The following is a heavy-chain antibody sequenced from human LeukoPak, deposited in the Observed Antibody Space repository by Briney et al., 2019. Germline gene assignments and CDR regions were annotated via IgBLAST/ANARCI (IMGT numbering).Heavy chain of an antibody. CDR1: GFTFSSYW. CDR3: AKESRDGYNPQY. CDR2: IKQDGSNK. V-gene: IGHV3-7*01. Sequence: GGSLRLSCAASGFTFSSYWMTWVRQAPGKGLEWVANIKQDGSNKYYADSVKGRFTISRDNSKNTLYLQMNSLRAEDTAVYYCAKESRDGYNPQYWGQGTLVTVSS. D-gene: IGHD5-24*01. J-gene: IGHJ4*02.